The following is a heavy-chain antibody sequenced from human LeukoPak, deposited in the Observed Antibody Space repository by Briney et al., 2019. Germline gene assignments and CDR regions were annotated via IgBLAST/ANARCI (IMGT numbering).Heavy chain of an antibody. J-gene: IGHJ4*02. CDR2: IYSGGTT. V-gene: IGHV3-53*01. Sequence: GGSLRLSCAVSGFTVSSDYMNWVRQAPGKGLEWVSVIYSGGTTFYADSVEGRFTISRYTSKNTLYLQMNSLRVEDTAVYYCARASHIGAAGLLDYWGQGSLVTVSS. D-gene: IGHD6-13*01. CDR1: GFTVSSDY. CDR3: ARASHIGAAGLLDY.